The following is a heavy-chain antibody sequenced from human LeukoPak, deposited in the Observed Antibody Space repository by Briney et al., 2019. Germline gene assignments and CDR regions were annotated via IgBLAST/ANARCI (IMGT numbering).Heavy chain of an antibody. V-gene: IGHV4-4*07. CDR2: IYSNGSP. CDR1: GGSINRYY. J-gene: IGHJ3*02. CDR3: ARAHASGYFDVFDI. D-gene: IGHD3-22*01. Sequence: SETLSLTCSVSGGSINRYYFSWIRQSAGKGLEWIGRIYSNGSPDYNPSLNSRVTMSVDTSKNQVSLKLYSMTAADTAVYYCARAHASGYFDVFDIWGQGTMVTVSS.